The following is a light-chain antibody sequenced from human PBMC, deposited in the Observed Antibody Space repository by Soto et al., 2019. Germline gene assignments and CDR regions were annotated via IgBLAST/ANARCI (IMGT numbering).Light chain of an antibody. Sequence: QSALTQPPSVSGSPGQSVTISCSGTNSDVGSYSRVSWYQQSPGTAPKLMIYEVGNRPSGVPIRFSGSKSGNTASLTISGLQAEDEAYYYCSSFTTSSTLEFGGGTKLTVL. CDR2: EVG. CDR3: SSFTTSSTLE. CDR1: NSDVGSYSR. V-gene: IGLV2-18*02. J-gene: IGLJ3*02.